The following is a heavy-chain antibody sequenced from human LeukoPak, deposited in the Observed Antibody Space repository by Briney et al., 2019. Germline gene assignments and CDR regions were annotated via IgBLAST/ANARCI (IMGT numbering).Heavy chain of an antibody. D-gene: IGHD1-1*01. CDR3: ARARTNWNHPYAGDYYYMDV. CDR2: IYSGGST. Sequence: GGSLRLSCAASGFTVSSNYMSWVCQAPGKGLEWVSVIYSGGSTYYADSVRGRLTISRDNSKNTLYLQMNSLRAEDTAVYYCARARTNWNHPYAGDYYYMDVWGKGTTVTVSS. V-gene: IGHV3-53*01. CDR1: GFTVSSNY. J-gene: IGHJ6*03.